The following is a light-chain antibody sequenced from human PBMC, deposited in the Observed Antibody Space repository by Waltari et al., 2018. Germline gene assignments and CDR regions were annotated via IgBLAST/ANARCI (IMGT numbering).Light chain of an antibody. CDR3: QQYYRNPYT. CDR1: QSILYSANNKNY. J-gene: IGKJ2*01. CDR2: WSS. V-gene: IGKV4-1*01. Sequence: DIVVTQSPDSLAVSLGEKAALSCKCRQSILYSANNKNYLAWFQKKPGQPPKLLIYWSSTRESGVPDRFSGSGSGTEFSLTISGLQAEDVAVYYCQQYYRNPYTFGQGTNLEI.